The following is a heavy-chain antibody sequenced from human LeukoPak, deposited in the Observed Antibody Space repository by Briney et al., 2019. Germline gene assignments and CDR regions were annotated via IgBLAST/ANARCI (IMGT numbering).Heavy chain of an antibody. CDR2: ISGSGGST. V-gene: IGHV3-23*01. CDR3: AKDFSPISGLRWYQDAFDI. D-gene: IGHD4-23*01. J-gene: IGHJ3*02. Sequence: PGGSLRLSCAASGFTFSSYGMSWVRQAPGKGLEWVSAISGSGGSTYYADSVKGRFTISRDNSKNTLYLQMNSLRAEDTAVYYCAKDFSPISGLRWYQDAFDIWGQGTMVTVSS. CDR1: GFTFSSYG.